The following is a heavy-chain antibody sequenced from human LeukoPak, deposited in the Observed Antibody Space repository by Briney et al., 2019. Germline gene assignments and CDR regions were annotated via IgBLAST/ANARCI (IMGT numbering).Heavy chain of an antibody. J-gene: IGHJ4*02. CDR2: IYNSGST. Sequence: SETLSLTCTVSGGSISSYYWSWIRQSAGKGLEWIGRIYNSGSTNYNPSLKSRVTMSVDTSKNQFSLKLTSVTAADTAVYYCATLLWFGEPLDYWGQGTLVTVSS. D-gene: IGHD3-10*01. CDR3: ATLLWFGEPLDY. V-gene: IGHV4-4*07. CDR1: GGSISSYY.